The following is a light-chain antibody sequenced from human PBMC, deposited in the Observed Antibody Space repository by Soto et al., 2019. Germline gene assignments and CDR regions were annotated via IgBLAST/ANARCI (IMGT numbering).Light chain of an antibody. Sequence: EIGLTQSPGTLSLSPGERVTLSCRASQSVNSSYLAWYQHKPGQAPRLLIYGASTRATGIPDRFSGSWSGTDFTLTIARLEPGDFAVYYCQQYGNSPQTFGQGTKVDIK. J-gene: IGKJ1*01. V-gene: IGKV3-20*01. CDR1: QSVNSSY. CDR2: GAS. CDR3: QQYGNSPQT.